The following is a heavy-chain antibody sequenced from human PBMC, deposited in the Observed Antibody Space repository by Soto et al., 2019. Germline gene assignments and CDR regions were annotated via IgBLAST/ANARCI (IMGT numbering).Heavy chain of an antibody. CDR2: ISDSGSSV. CDR3: GRGYCETSGYPLVDI. Sequence: EVQLVQSGGGLFQPGESVTLSCVASGFTFSHYDMNWVRQAPGKGLEWVSYISDSGSSVKYLDSLKGRVTISRDNTKNSLFLQMTYLGAEDTAIYYCGRGYCETSGYPLVDIWGPGTLVTVSS. V-gene: IGHV3-48*03. D-gene: IGHD2-8*02. J-gene: IGHJ4*02. CDR1: GFTFSHYD.